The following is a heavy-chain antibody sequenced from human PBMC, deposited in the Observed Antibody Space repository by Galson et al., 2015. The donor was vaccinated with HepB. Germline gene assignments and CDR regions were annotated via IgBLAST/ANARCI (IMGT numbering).Heavy chain of an antibody. CDR3: ARSYGDYVGACGY. J-gene: IGHJ4*02. V-gene: IGHV1-18*01. D-gene: IGHD4-17*01. CDR2: ISTYNGNT. CDR1: GYTFTSYG. Sequence: SVKVSCKASGYTFTSYGISWVRQAPGQGLEWMGWISTYNGNTNYAQKFQGGDTMTTDTSTSTAYMDLRSLRSDDTAVYYCARSYGDYVGACGYWGQGTLVTVSS.